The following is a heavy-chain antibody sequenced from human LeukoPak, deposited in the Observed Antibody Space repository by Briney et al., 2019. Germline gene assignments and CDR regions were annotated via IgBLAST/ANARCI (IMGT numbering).Heavy chain of an antibody. CDR3: VRDLAGPPQEAFDI. Sequence: GGSLRLSCAASGFSFSSYWMSWVRQAPGKGLKGVANIKQDGSEKYYVDSVKGRFTISRDNAQNSLYLQMNSLRAEDTAVYYCVRDLAGPPQEAFDIWGQGAVVTVSS. CDR2: IKQDGSEK. V-gene: IGHV3-7*01. J-gene: IGHJ3*02. CDR1: GFSFSSYW.